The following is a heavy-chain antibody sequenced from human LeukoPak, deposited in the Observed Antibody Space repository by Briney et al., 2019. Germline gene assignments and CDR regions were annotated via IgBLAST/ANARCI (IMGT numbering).Heavy chain of an antibody. J-gene: IGHJ4*02. CDR2: IYSGGGT. D-gene: IGHD3-3*01. CDR3: ARASYDFWSGYDY. CDR1: GFTVRNNY. V-gene: IGHV3-66*01. Sequence: GGSLRLSCEASGFTVRNNYMTWVRQAPGKGLEWVSVIYSGGGTYYADSVKGRFTISRDNSKNTLYLQINSLRAEDMAVYYCARASYDFWSGYDYWGQGTLVTVSS.